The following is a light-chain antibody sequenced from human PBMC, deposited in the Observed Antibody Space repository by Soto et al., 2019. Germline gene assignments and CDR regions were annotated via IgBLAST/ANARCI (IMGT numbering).Light chain of an antibody. CDR3: ISYTSNSLYV. CDR2: EVS. Sequence: QPALTQPASVSGSPGQSITISCTGASSDVGAYNYVSWYQQHPGKAPKLMIFEVSHRPSGVSTRFSGSESGNTASLTISGLQAGDEADYYCISYTSNSLYVFGTGTKVTVL. J-gene: IGLJ1*01. CDR1: SSDVGAYNY. V-gene: IGLV2-14*01.